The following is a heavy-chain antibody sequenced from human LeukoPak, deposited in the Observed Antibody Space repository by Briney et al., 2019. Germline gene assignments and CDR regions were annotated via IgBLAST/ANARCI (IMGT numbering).Heavy chain of an antibody. CDR1: GGSISTYY. Sequence: SETLSLTCTVSGGSISTYYWSWIRQPPGKGLEWVGYIYYSGSTNYNPSLKSRVTISVDTSKNQFSLKLSSVTAADTAVYYCARHSSRAPINWFGPWGQGILVTVSS. J-gene: IGHJ5*02. CDR3: ARHSSRAPINWFGP. CDR2: IYYSGST. D-gene: IGHD2-2*01. V-gene: IGHV4-59*08.